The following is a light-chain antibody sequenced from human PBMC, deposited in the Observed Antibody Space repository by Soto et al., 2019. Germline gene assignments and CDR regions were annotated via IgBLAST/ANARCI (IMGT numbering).Light chain of an antibody. V-gene: IGLV2-14*01. CDR2: DVR. J-gene: IGLJ2*01. CDR3: SSYTSSNTLVV. Sequence: QSALTQPASVSGSPGQSITISCTGTSSDVGAYNYVSWYQQHPGKAPKLMIYDVRTRPSGVSNRFSGSKSGNTASLTISGLRAEDEADYYCSSYTSSNTLVVFGGGTKLTVL. CDR1: SSDVGAYNY.